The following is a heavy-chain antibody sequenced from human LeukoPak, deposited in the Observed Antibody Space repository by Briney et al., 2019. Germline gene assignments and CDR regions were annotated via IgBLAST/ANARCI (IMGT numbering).Heavy chain of an antibody. Sequence: GGSLRLSCAASGFTFSSYGMHWVRQAPGKGLEWVAFVRYDGSNKYYADSVKGRFTISRDNSKNTLYLQMNSLRAEDTAVYYCAIGRSYDFWSGYWIFDYWGQGTLVTVSS. J-gene: IGHJ4*02. CDR1: GFTFSSYG. CDR3: AIGRSYDFWSGYWIFDY. CDR2: VRYDGSNK. V-gene: IGHV3-30*02. D-gene: IGHD3-3*01.